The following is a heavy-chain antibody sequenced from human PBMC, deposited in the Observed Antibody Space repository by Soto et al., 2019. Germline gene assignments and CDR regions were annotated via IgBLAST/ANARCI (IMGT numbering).Heavy chain of an antibody. CDR1: GFTFSSYC. V-gene: IGHV3-74*01. Sequence: PGASVRPSCASSGFTFSSYCMHWVRQAPGKGLVWVSRINSDGSSTSYADSVKGRFTISRDNAKNTLYLQMNSLRAEDTAVYYCASRIGRYYDILTGPPGWFDPWGQGTLVTVSS. CDR3: ASRIGRYYDILTGPPGWFDP. CDR2: INSDGSST. D-gene: IGHD3-9*01. J-gene: IGHJ5*02.